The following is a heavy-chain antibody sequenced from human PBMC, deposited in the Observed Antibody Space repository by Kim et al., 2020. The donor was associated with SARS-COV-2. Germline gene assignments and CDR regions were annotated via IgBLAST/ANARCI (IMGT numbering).Heavy chain of an antibody. V-gene: IGHV3-21*01. D-gene: IGHD3-3*01. Sequence: GGSLRLSCAASGFTFSSYSMNWVRQAPGKGLEWVSSISSSSSYIYYADSVKGRFTISRDNAKNSLYLQMNSLRAEDTAVYYCARDPESRYDFWSGGSDYWGQGTLVTVSS. J-gene: IGHJ4*02. CDR2: ISSSSSYI. CDR3: ARDPESRYDFWSGGSDY. CDR1: GFTFSSYS.